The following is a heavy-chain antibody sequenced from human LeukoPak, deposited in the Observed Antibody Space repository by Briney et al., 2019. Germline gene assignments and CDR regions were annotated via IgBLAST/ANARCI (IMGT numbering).Heavy chain of an antibody. CDR2: IYYSGSA. V-gene: IGHV4-59*01. J-gene: IGHJ6*03. CDR1: GGSISSYY. Sequence: PSETLSLTCTVSGGSISSYYWSWIRQPPGKGLEWIGYIYYSGSANYNPSLKSRVTISVDTSKNQFSLNLSSVTAADTAVYYCARGGSGYYSYYMDVWGKGTTVTVSS. CDR3: ARGGSGYYSYYMDV. D-gene: IGHD6-19*01.